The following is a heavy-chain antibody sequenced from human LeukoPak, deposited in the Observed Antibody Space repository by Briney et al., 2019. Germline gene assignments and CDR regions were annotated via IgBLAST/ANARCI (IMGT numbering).Heavy chain of an antibody. CDR2: ISRRGDKT. V-gene: IGHV3-23*01. J-gene: IGHJ4*02. CDR1: GFTFSSYT. Sequence: GGSLRLSCAASGFTFSSYTINWVRQAPGKGLEWVSGISRRGDKTFYADSVKGRFTISRDVSTNTLYLQMYSLRADDTAVYYCAKEILPNHYSGQGTLVTVSS. CDR3: AKEILPNHY.